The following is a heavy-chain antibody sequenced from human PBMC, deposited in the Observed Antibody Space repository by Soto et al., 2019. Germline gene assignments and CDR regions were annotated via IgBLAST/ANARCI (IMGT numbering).Heavy chain of an antibody. J-gene: IGHJ3*02. CDR3: ARVPNYADAFDI. Sequence: KSSETLSLNCTVSGGSISSGDYYWSWIRQPPGKGLEWIGYIYYSGSTYYNPSLKSRVTISVDTSKNQFSLKLSSVTAADTAVYYCARVPNYADAFDIWGQGTMVTVSS. D-gene: IGHD4-4*01. CDR1: GGSISSGDYY. V-gene: IGHV4-30-4*01. CDR2: IYYSGST.